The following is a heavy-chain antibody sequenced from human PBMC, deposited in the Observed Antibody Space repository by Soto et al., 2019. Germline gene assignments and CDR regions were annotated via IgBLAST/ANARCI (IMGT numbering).Heavy chain of an antibody. V-gene: IGHV4-61*01. CDR1: GGSVSSGSFY. Sequence: SETLSLTCTVPGGSVSSGSFYWRWIRQPPGKGLEWIGYIYYTGSPNYNPSLKSRVTLSLDTSKNQFSLKLSSVTAADTALYYCARVSGTYRDHKFNYWGQGAMVTV. CDR3: ARVSGTYRDHKFNY. CDR2: IYYTGSP. D-gene: IGHD1-26*01. J-gene: IGHJ4*02.